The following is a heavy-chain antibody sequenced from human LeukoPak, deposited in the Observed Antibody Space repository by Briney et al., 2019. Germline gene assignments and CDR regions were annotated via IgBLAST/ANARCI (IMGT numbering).Heavy chain of an antibody. CDR1: GFTFSSYW. CDR2: IRQDGGVK. J-gene: IGHJ4*02. CDR3: ARTVVVVVGASDYFDY. Sequence: PGGSLRLSCAASGFTFSSYWMTWVRQAPGKGLEWVANIRQDGGVKYYMDSAKGRFTLSRGNAKSSLYLQMSSLRVEDTAMYFCARTVVVVVGASDYFDYWGQGTLVTVSS. V-gene: IGHV3-7*03. D-gene: IGHD2-2*01.